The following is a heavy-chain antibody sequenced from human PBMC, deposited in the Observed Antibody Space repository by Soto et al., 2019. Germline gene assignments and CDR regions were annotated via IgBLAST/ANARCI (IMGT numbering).Heavy chain of an antibody. V-gene: IGHV1-18*01. CDR2: INAYNGDT. J-gene: IGHJ5*01. CDR1: GYTFMNYG. D-gene: IGHD3-16*01. Sequence: QVQLVQSGAEVKKPGASVKVSCKASGYTFMNYGISSVRQAPGQGLEWMGWINAYNGDTNYAQKLQGRVTMTTDTSTTTAYMELRSLRFDDTAVFYCARATPGGSGYTTLDSWGQGTLVTVSS. CDR3: ARATPGGSGYTTLDS.